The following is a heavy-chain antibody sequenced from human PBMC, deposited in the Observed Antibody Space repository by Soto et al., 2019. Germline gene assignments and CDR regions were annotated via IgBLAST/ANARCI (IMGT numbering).Heavy chain of an antibody. CDR1: GFTFSSYG. J-gene: IGHJ4*02. CDR3: AREGTYWSGVSCYPHFDY. CDR2: IWYDGSNK. Sequence: QVQLVESGGGVVQPGRSLRLSCAASGFTFSSYGMHWVRQAPGKGLEWVAVIWYDGSNKYYADSVKGRFTISRDNSKNTXXLQMISLRAEDTAVYYCAREGTYWSGVSCYPHFDYWGQGSLVTVSS. V-gene: IGHV3-33*01. D-gene: IGHD2-15*01.